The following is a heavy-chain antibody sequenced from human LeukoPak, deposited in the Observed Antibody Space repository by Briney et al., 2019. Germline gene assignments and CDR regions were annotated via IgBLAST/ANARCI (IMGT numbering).Heavy chain of an antibody. V-gene: IGHV3-74*01. CDR2: INSDGSST. CDR3: ARGVAVARKVFDY. CDR1: GFTFSSYW. Sequence: SCKASGFTFSSYWMHWVRQAPGKGLVWVSRINSDGSSTSYADSVKGRFTISRDNAKNTLYLQMNSLRAEDTAVYYCARGVAVARKVFDYWGQGTLVTVSS. D-gene: IGHD6-19*01. J-gene: IGHJ4*02.